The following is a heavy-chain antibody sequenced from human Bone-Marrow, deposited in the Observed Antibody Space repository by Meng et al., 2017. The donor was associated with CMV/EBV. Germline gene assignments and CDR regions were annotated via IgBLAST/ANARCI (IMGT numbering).Heavy chain of an antibody. CDR3: ARASNYYDSSGYYLGAFDI. CDR2: IYSGGST. CDR1: GFTVSSNY. J-gene: IGHJ3*02. D-gene: IGHD3-22*01. V-gene: IGHV3-53*05. Sequence: GESLKISCAASGFTVSSNYMSWVRQAPGKGLEWVSVIYSGGSTYYADSVKGRFTISRDNSKNTLYLQMNSLRAEDTAVYYCARASNYYDSSGYYLGAFDIWGQGTMVTVSS.